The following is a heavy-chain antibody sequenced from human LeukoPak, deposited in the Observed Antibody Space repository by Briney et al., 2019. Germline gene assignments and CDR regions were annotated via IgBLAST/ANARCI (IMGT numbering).Heavy chain of an antibody. Sequence: GGSLRLSCAASGFTFSSYAMSWVRQAPGKGLEWVSVIYSGGSTYYADSVKGRFTISRDNAKDSLYLQMNSLRAEDTALYYCARFFGGSSSFEYWGQGTLVTVSS. CDR1: GFTFSSYA. V-gene: IGHV3-23*03. D-gene: IGHD1-26*01. CDR2: IYSGGST. CDR3: ARFFGGSSSFEY. J-gene: IGHJ4*02.